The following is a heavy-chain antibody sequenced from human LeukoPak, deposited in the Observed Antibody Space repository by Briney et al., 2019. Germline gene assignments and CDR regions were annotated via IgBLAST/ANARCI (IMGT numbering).Heavy chain of an antibody. CDR1: GGSISSGGYY. CDR2: IYHSGST. D-gene: IGHD2-2*01. Sequence: PSQTLSLTCTVSGGSISSGGYYWSWIRQPPGKGLEWIGYIYHSGSTYYNPSLKSQDTISVDRSKNQFSLKLSSVTAADTAVYYCARVVVVPAAMYAFDIWGQGTMVTVSS. V-gene: IGHV4-30-2*01. CDR3: ARVVVVPAAMYAFDI. J-gene: IGHJ3*02.